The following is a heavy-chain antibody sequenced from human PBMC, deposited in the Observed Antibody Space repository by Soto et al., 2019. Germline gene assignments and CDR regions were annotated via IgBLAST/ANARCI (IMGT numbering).Heavy chain of an antibody. Sequence: PVGSRSLSCEASGFTFSDYYMSWIRQAPGKGLEWVSYISSSSSYTNYADSVKGRFTISRDNAKNSLYLQMNSLRAEDTAVYYCARATYSSSWYVYWGQGTLVTVSS. CDR1: GFTFSDYY. CDR3: ARATYSSSWYVY. J-gene: IGHJ4*02. V-gene: IGHV3-11*06. D-gene: IGHD6-13*01. CDR2: ISSSSSYT.